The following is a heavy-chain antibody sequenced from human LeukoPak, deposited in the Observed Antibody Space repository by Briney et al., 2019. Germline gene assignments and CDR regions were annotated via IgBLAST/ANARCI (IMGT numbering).Heavy chain of an antibody. CDR2: ISNDGGGT. CDR3: AKGSSGYFVDL. D-gene: IGHD3-22*01. Sequence: GGSLRLSCAASGFIFNNYGLIWVRQAPGKGLEWVSAISNDGGGTNYADFVKGRFTISRDNTKNTLFLQMNSLRAEDTALYYCAKGSSGYFVDLWGQGTLVTVSS. CDR1: GFIFNNYG. J-gene: IGHJ5*02. V-gene: IGHV3-23*01.